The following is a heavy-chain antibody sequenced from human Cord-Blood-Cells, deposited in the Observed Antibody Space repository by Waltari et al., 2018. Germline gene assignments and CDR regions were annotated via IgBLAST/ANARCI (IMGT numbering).Heavy chain of an antibody. J-gene: IGHJ3*02. CDR3: AKARYCSSTSCDAFDI. CDR1: GFTFDDYA. D-gene: IGHD2-2*01. CDR2: ISWNSGSI. V-gene: IGHV3-9*01. Sequence: EVQLVESGGGLVQPGRSLSLSCAASGFTFDDYAMHWVRQAHGKGLEWVPGISWNSGSIGYADSVKGRFTISRDNAKNSLYLQMNSLRAEDTALYYCAKARYCSSTSCDAFDIWGQGTMVTVSS.